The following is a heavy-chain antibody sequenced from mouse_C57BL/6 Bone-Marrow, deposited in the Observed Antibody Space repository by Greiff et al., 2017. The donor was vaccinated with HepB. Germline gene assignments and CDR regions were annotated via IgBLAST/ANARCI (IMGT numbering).Heavy chain of an antibody. CDR1: GYTFTSYW. Sequence: QVQLQQSGAELAKPGASVKLSCKASGYTFTSYWMHWVKQRPGQGLEWIGYINPSSGYTKYNQKFKDKATLTADKSSSTAYMQLSSLTYEDSAIYYCAREGTTVLARDWFAYWGQGTLVTVSA. D-gene: IGHD1-1*01. V-gene: IGHV1-7*01. J-gene: IGHJ3*01. CDR3: AREGTTVLARDWFAY. CDR2: INPSSGYT.